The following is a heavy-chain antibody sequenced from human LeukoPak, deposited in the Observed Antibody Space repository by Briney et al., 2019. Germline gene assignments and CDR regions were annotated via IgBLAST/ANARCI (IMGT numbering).Heavy chain of an antibody. CDR1: GGSISSGNYY. D-gene: IGHD1-26*01. V-gene: IGHV4-61*02. CDR2: TSSSGST. J-gene: IGHJ5*02. Sequence: PSETLSLTCTVSGGSISSGNYYWSWIRQPAGKGLEWIGRTSSSGSTNYNPSLKSRVTISVDRSKNQSSLKLSSVTAADTAVYYCARGVGSSESNWFDPRGQGTLATVSS. CDR3: ARGVGSSESNWFDP.